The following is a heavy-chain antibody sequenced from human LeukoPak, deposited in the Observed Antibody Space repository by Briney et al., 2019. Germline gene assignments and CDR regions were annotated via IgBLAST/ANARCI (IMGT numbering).Heavy chain of an antibody. CDR2: INPNSGGT. CDR3: ASEPRRYCGSTSCYYDY. CDR1: GYTFTGYY. V-gene: IGHV1-2*02. Sequence: ASVKVSCKASGYTFTGYYMHWVRQAPGQGLEWMGWINPNSGGTNYAQKFQGRVTMTRDTSISTAYMELGRLRSDDTAVYYCASEPRRYCGSTSCYYDYWGQGTLVTVSS. J-gene: IGHJ4*02. D-gene: IGHD2-2*01.